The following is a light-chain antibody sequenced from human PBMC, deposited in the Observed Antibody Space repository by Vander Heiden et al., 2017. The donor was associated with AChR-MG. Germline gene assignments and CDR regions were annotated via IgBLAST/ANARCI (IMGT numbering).Light chain of an antibody. CDR3: QEYNGFSLT. V-gene: IGKV1-5*01. CDR1: QDINSW. J-gene: IGKJ4*01. Sequence: DIELTQSPPTLSASVGERVTITCRASQDINSWLAWYQQKPGKAPNLLIYDASSLESGVPSRFSGSGSGTEFTLTISSLQPDDVATYYCQEYNGFSLTFGGGTKVEMK. CDR2: DAS.